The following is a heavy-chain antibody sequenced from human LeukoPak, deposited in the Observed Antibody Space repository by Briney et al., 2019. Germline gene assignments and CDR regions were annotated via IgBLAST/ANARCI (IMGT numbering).Heavy chain of an antibody. Sequence: SAPLSLPFPVSGDSISSNYWSWIRQPPGKGLEWIGYIYYSGSTNYNPSLKSRVTISVDTSKNQFSLKLSSVTAADTAVYYCARGFPGGVYYFDYWGQGTLVTVSS. D-gene: IGHD3-3*01. CDR3: ARGFPGGVYYFDY. CDR1: GDSISSNY. J-gene: IGHJ4*02. V-gene: IGHV4-59*01. CDR2: IYYSGST.